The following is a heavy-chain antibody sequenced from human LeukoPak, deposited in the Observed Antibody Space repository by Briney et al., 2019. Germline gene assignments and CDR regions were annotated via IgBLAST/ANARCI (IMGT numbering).Heavy chain of an antibody. CDR2: ISGSGGST. Sequence: GGSLRLSREASGLTFSSYAMSWVRQAPGKGLEWVSAISGSGGSTYYADSVKGRFTISRDNSKNTLYLQMNSLRAEDTAVYYCAKEGGGELLPYYYYYMDVWGKGTTVTVSS. D-gene: IGHD1-26*01. CDR3: AKEGGGELLPYYYYYMDV. V-gene: IGHV3-23*01. CDR1: GLTFSSYA. J-gene: IGHJ6*03.